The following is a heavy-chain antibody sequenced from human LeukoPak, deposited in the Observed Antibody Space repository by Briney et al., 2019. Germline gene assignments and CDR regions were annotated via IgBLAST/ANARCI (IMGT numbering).Heavy chain of an antibody. D-gene: IGHD3-22*01. J-gene: IGHJ4*02. CDR3: ARDRGYFDSSGYRPYYFDY. CDR2: ISYDGSNK. V-gene: IGHV3-30-3*01. Sequence: PGGSLRLSCAASGFTFSSYAMHWVRQAPGKGLEWVAVISYDGSNKYYADSVKGRFTISRDNSKNTLYLQMNSLRAEDTAVYYCARDRGYFDSSGYRPYYFDYWGQGTLVTVSS. CDR1: GFTFSSYA.